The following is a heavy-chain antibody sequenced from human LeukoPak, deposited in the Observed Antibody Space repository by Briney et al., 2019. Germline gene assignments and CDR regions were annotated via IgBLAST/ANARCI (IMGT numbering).Heavy chain of an antibody. V-gene: IGHV3-23*01. CDR3: AKGGAQV. CDR1: GFTFGSDA. Sequence: PGGSLRLSCAASGFTFGSDAMRWVRQAPGKGLEWVSAISSTGGSTYYADSVRGRFIISRDSSKNTLYLQMNSLRAEDTAVYYCAKGGAQVGGQGTLVTVSS. D-gene: IGHD1-26*01. CDR2: ISSTGGST. J-gene: IGHJ4*02.